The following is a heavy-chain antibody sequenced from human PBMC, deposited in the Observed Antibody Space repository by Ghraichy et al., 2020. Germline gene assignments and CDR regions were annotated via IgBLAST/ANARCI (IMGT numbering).Heavy chain of an antibody. CDR1: GFVFSDHY. CDR3: VRGYNSFDI. J-gene: IGHJ3*02. CDR2: STNKATRYTT. V-gene: IGHV3-72*01. Sequence: LTCAASGFVFSDHYMDWVRQAPGRGLEWVGRSTNKATRYTTLYAASVKGRFTVSRDESKNSFYLQMNSLKTEDTAVYYCVRGYNSFDIWGQGTTLTVSS. D-gene: IGHD3-10*01.